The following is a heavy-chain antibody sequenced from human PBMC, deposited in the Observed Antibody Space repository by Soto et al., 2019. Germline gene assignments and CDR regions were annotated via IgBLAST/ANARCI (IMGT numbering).Heavy chain of an antibody. J-gene: IGHJ6*02. V-gene: IGHV1-3*01. D-gene: IGHD1-1*01. Sequence: ASVKLSCKASGYSITSYAMHWVRQAPGQRLEWMGWINAGNGNTKYSQKFQGRVTITRDTSASTAYMEPSSLRSEDTAVYYCARYPLEPNYYYYYGMDVWGQGTTVTVSS. CDR3: ARYPLEPNYYYYYGMDV. CDR1: GYSITSYA. CDR2: INAGNGNT.